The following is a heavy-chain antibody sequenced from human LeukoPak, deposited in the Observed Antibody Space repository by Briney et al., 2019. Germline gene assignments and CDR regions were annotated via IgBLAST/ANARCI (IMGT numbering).Heavy chain of an antibody. J-gene: IGHJ4*02. D-gene: IGHD3-10*01. CDR1: GGFISSGGYY. CDR2: IYYSGST. Sequence: SETLSLTCTVSGGFISSGGYYWSWIRQHPGKGLEWIGYIYYSGSTYYNPSLKSRVTISVDTSKNQFSLKLSSVTAADTAVYYCARDRAPLWFGELHHPLDYWGQGTLVTVSS. V-gene: IGHV4-31*03. CDR3: ARDRAPLWFGELHHPLDY.